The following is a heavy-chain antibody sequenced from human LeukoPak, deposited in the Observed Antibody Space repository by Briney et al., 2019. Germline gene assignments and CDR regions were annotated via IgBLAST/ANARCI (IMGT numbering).Heavy chain of an antibody. CDR3: ARESGSRSYYYYMDV. V-gene: IGHV3-21*01. CDR1: GFTFSSYW. D-gene: IGHD2-2*01. Sequence: GGSLRLSCAASGFTFSSYWMHWVRQAPGNGLEWVSSISSTSSYIYYADSVKGRFTISRDKDKNSVYLQMTSLRAEDTAVYYCARESGSRSYYYYMDVWGKGTTVTVSS. J-gene: IGHJ6*03. CDR2: ISSTSSYI.